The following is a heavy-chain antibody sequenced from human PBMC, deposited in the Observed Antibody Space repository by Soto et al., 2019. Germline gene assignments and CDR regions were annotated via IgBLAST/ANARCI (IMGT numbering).Heavy chain of an antibody. CDR3: ARASYSSIWFDP. CDR2: IVVGSGNT. J-gene: IGHJ5*02. CDR1: GFTFTSSA. D-gene: IGHD6-13*01. V-gene: IGHV1-58*01. Sequence: ASVKVSCKASGFTFTSSAVQWVRQARGQRLEWIGWIVVGSGNTNYAQKFQERVTITTDISTSTAYMELSSLRSEDTAVYYCARASYSSIWFDPWGQGTLVTVSS.